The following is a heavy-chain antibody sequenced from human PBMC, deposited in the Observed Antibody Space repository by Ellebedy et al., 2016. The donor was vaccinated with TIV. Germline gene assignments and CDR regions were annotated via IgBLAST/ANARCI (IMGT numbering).Heavy chain of an antibody. CDR2: INAGNGNT. J-gene: IGHJ5*02. D-gene: IGHD3-10*01. V-gene: IGHV1-3*01. CDR3: ARGGGSFDP. CDR1: GYTFTSYA. Sequence: AASVKVSCKASGYTFTSYAMHWVRQAPGQRLEWMGWINAGNGNTKYSQKLQGRVTMTTDTSTSTAYMELRSLRSDDTAVYYCARGGGSFDPWGQGTLVTVSS.